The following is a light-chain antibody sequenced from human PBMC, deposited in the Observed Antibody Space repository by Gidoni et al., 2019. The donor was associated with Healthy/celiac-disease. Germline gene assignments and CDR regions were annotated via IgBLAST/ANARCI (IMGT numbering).Light chain of an antibody. V-gene: IGKV2-28*01. J-gene: IGKJ1*01. Sequence: DIVMTQSPLSLPVTPGEPASISCSSSQSLMHSNGYNYLDWYLQKPGQSLQLLIYLGSNRASGVPDMFSGSGSGTDFTLKISRVEAEDVGVYYCMQALQTPWTFGQGTKVEIK. CDR1: QSLMHSNGYNY. CDR3: MQALQTPWT. CDR2: LGS.